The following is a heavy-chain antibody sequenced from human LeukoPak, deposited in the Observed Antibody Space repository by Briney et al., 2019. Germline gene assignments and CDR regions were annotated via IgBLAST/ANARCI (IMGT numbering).Heavy chain of an antibody. V-gene: IGHV1-69*13. D-gene: IGHD2-21*02. Sequence: SVKVSCKASGGTFSSYAISWVRQAPGQGLEWMGGIIPIFGTANYAQKFQGRVTITADESTSTAYMELSSLRSEDTAVYYCAGVTDLPSFFDYWGQGTLVTVSS. J-gene: IGHJ4*02. CDR2: IIPIFGTA. CDR1: GGTFSSYA. CDR3: AGVTDLPSFFDY.